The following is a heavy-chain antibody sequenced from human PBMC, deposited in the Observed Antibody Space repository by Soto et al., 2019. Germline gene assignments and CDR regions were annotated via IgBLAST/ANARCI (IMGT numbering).Heavy chain of an antibody. CDR2: IIGMFGTT. CDR1: GGGFSSYA. D-gene: IGHD5-18*01. J-gene: IGHJ4*02. V-gene: IGHV1-69*12. Sequence: QVQLVQSGAEVKKPGSSVKISCKTSGGGFSSYAISWVRQAPGQGLEWMGGIIGMFGTTNYAQKFEGRLTITAEEITSTAYMELSSLRLEDTALYYCARGRGYTYGAADYWGKGTLVTVSS. CDR3: ARGRGYTYGAADY.